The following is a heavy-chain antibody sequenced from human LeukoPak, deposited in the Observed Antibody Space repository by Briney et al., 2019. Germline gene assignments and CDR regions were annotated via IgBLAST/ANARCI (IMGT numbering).Heavy chain of an antibody. D-gene: IGHD6-19*01. V-gene: IGHV4-34*01. CDR3: ARGWAYSSGWPPLIFDY. J-gene: IGHJ4*02. CDR2: INHSGST. Sequence: KPSEPLSLTCPVYGGSFSGYYWSWIRQPPGKGLEWIGEINHSGSTKYNPSLKSRVTISVDTSKNQFSLKLSSVTAADTAVYYCARGWAYSSGWPPLIFDYWGQGTLVTVSS. CDR1: GGSFSGYY.